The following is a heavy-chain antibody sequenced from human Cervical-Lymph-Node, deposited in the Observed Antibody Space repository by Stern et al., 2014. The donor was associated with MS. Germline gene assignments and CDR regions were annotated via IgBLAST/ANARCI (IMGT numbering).Heavy chain of an antibody. CDR2: INWNSNTL. D-gene: IGHD5-18*01. V-gene: IGHV3-9*01. CDR1: GFPFEGYA. J-gene: IGHJ4*02. CDR3: VKDSGFSFGEGNFES. Sequence: EVQLVESGGGLVQPGGARRLSCGASGFPFEGYAMHWVRQAPGKGLEWVSGINWNSNTLDHADSVKGRFTISRDNAKNSLFLQMSSLTAEDAALYYCVKDSGFSFGEGNFESWGQGTLVTVSS.